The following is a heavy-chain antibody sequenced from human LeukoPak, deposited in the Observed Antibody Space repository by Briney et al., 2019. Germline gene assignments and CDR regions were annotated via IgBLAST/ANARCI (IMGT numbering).Heavy chain of an antibody. J-gene: IGHJ4*02. CDR2: VSSQGGST. CDR3: VKNYYGSGTYLEFDY. V-gene: IGHV3-64D*06. Sequence: PGGSLRLSCAASGFTVISNYMSWVRQAPGKGLEYVSGVSSQGGSTYYADSVKGRFTISRDNSKNTLYLQMSSLRVDDMAVYYCVKNYYGSGTYLEFDYWGQGTLVTVSS. CDR1: GFTVISNY. D-gene: IGHD3-10*01.